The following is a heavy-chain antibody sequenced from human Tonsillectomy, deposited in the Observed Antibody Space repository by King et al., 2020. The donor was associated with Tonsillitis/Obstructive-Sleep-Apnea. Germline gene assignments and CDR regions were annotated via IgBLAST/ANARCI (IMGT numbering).Heavy chain of an antibody. V-gene: IGHV1-69*01. CDR3: ARMYYYDSSGYYYYFQH. CDR1: GGTFSSYA. D-gene: IGHD3-22*01. J-gene: IGHJ1*01. Sequence: QLVQSWAEVKKPGSSVKVSCKASGGTFSSYAISWVRQAPGQGVELMGGILPSVGTANYAQKFQGRVTITADESTSTAYMELSSLRSEDTAVYYCARMYYYDSSGYYYYFQHWGQGTLVTVSS. CDR2: ILPSVGTA.